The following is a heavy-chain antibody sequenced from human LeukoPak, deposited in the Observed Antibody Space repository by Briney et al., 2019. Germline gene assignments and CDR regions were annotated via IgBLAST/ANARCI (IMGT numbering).Heavy chain of an antibody. V-gene: IGHV4-31*03. Sequence: SETLSLTCTVSGGSISSGGYYWSWIRQHPGKGLEWIGYIYYSGSTYYNPSLKSRVTISVDTSKNQFSLKLSSVTAADTAVYYCARSESGQWELLSYRGQGTLVTVSS. CDR2: IYYSGST. D-gene: IGHD1-26*01. CDR3: ARSESGQWELLSY. J-gene: IGHJ4*02. CDR1: GGSISSGGYY.